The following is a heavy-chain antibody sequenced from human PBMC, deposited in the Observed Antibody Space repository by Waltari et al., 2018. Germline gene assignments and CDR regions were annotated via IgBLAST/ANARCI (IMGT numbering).Heavy chain of an antibody. D-gene: IGHD2-2*01. V-gene: IGHV3-23*01. CDR1: GFTFSSYA. J-gene: IGHJ6*03. CDR2: IGGSGGSP. Sequence: EVQLLESGGGLVQPGGSLRLSCAASGFTFSSYAMSWVRQAPGKGRGWFSAIGGSGGSPYYADSVKGRFTISRDNSKNTLYLQMNSLRAEDTAVYYCAKDFPGTVVAHYMDVWGKGTTVTISS. CDR3: AKDFPGTVVAHYMDV.